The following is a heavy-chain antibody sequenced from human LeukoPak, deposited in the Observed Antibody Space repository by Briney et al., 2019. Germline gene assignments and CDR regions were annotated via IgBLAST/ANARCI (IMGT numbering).Heavy chain of an antibody. J-gene: IGHJ6*02. Sequence: SQTLSLTCAISGDSVSSNSAACNWIRQSPSRGLEWLGRTYYRSKWYNDYAVSVKSRITINPDTSKNQFSLQLNSVTPEDTAVYYCARDSIVVVVAATRRYYYYGMDVWGQGTTATVSS. D-gene: IGHD2-15*01. CDR1: GDSVSSNSAA. V-gene: IGHV6-1*01. CDR3: ARDSIVVVVAATRRYYYYGMDV. CDR2: TYYRSKWYN.